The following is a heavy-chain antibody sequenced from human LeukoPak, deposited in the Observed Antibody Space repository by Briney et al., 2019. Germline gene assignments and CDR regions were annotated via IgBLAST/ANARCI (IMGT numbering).Heavy chain of an antibody. CDR2: MNPNSGNT. Sequence: ASVKVSCKASGYTFISYDINWVRQATGQGLEWMGWMNPNSGNTGYAQKFQGRVTMTRNTSISTAYMELSSLRSEDTAVYYCARGGWSGYTVLLWYYYYGMDVWGQGTTVTVSS. V-gene: IGHV1-8*01. CDR3: ARGGWSGYTVLLWYYYYGMDV. J-gene: IGHJ6*02. D-gene: IGHD3-3*01. CDR1: GYTFISYD.